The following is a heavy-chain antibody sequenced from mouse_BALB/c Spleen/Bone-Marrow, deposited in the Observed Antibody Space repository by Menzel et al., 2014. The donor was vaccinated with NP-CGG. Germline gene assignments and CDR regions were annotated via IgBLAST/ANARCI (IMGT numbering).Heavy chain of an antibody. CDR1: GYSITRDYA. D-gene: IGHD2-4*01. Sequence: EVQLLESGPGLVKPSQSLSLTCIVTGYSITRDYAWNWIRQFPGNKLEWMGYISYSGSTTYNPSLESRISITRDTSKNQFFLQLNSVTTEDTATYYCARSSSYDYDVGFAYWGQGTLVTVSA. CDR3: ARSSSYDYDVGFAY. J-gene: IGHJ3*01. CDR2: ISYSGST. V-gene: IGHV3-2*02.